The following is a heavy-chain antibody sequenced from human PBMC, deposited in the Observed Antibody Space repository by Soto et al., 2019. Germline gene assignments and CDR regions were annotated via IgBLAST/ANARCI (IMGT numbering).Heavy chain of an antibody. V-gene: IGHV4-59*01. CDR2: IYYSGST. CDR3: ARAGWLQSNFAY. CDR1: GGSISRYY. Sequence: QVQLQESSPGLVKPSETLSLTCTVSGGSISRYYWSWIRQPPGKGLEWIGYIYYSGSTKYNPSLKSRVTISVDTSKNQFSLNLTSVTAAVTAVYSCARAGWLQSNFAYWGQGTLVTVSS. D-gene: IGHD5-12*01. J-gene: IGHJ4*02.